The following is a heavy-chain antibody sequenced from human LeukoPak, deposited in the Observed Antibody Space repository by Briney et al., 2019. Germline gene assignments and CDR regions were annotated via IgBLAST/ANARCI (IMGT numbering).Heavy chain of an antibody. CDR3: AKLREEISGYFDY. V-gene: IGHV3-23*01. CDR1: GFTFSSYA. D-gene: IGHD6-25*01. J-gene: IGHJ4*02. CDR2: TSGSGGST. Sequence: GGSLRLSCAASGFTFSSYAMSWVRQAPGKGLEWVSATSGSGGSTYYADSAKGRFTISRDNSKNTLYLQMNSLRAEDTAVYYCAKLREEISGYFDYWGQGTLVTVSP.